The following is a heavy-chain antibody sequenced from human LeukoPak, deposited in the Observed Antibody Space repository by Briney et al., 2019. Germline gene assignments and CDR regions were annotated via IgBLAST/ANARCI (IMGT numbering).Heavy chain of an antibody. CDR2: MSGNGGTT. CDR1: GFIFSSYA. V-gene: IGHV3-23*01. CDR3: ARDCGSDCSQAFDI. D-gene: IGHD2-21*02. Sequence: PGGSLRLSCAASGFIFSSYAMSWVRQAPGKGLEWVSGMSGNGGTTYYADSVKGRFTISRDNSKNTLYLQMNSLRVEDTAVYYCARDCGSDCSQAFDIWGQGTMVTVSS. J-gene: IGHJ3*02.